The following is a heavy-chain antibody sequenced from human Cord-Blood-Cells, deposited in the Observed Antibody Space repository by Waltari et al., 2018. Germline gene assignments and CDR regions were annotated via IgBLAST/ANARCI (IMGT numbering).Heavy chain of an antibody. CDR2: IVVGSGNT. V-gene: IGHV1-58*01. CDR1: GFTFTSSA. Sequence: QMQLVQSGPEVKKPGTSVKVSCKASGFTFTSSAVQWVRPARGQRLEWIGWIVVGSGNTNYAQKFQERVTITRDMSTSTAYMELSSLRSEDTAVYYCAAVIAAAGTSTFDYWGQGTLVTVSS. CDR3: AAVIAAAGTSTFDY. J-gene: IGHJ4*02. D-gene: IGHD6-13*01.